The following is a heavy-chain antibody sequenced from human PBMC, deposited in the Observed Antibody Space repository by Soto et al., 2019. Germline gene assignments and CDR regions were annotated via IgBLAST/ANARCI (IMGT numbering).Heavy chain of an antibody. V-gene: IGHV6-1*01. Sequence: PSQTLSLTCAISGDSVSSNSAAWNWIRQSPSRGLEWLGRTYYRSKWYNDYAVSVKSRITINPDTSKNQFSLQLNSVTPEDTAVYYCARDYQDRITMVRGLTTYYYYYMDVWGKGTTVTVSS. J-gene: IGHJ6*03. CDR3: ARDYQDRITMVRGLTTYYYYYMDV. CDR2: TYYRSKWYN. CDR1: GDSVSSNSAA. D-gene: IGHD3-10*01.